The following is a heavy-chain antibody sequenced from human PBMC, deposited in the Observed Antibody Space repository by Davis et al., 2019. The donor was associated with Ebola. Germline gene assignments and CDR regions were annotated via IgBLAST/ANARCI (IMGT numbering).Heavy chain of an antibody. J-gene: IGHJ4*02. V-gene: IGHV3-73*01. D-gene: IGHD6-13*01. CDR1: GFTFSGSA. Sequence: PGGSLRLSCAASGFTFSGSAVHWVRQASGKGLEWVGRIKSKASDYATAYAASVRGRFTISRDDSKNTAYLQMNSLKTEDTAIYYCTRLDNSWTTSFDYWGQGTLVTVSS. CDR3: TRLDNSWTTSFDY. CDR2: IKSKASDYAT.